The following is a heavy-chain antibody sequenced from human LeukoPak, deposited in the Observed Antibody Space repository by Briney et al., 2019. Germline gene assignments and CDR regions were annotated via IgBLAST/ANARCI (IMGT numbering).Heavy chain of an antibody. Sequence: PGGSLRLSCAASGFTFSSYAMSWVRQAPGKGLEWVSAISGSGGNTYYADSVKGRFTISRDNAKNSLYLQMNSLRAEDTAVYYCARGTGGPDYWGQGTLVTVSS. J-gene: IGHJ4*02. CDR3: ARGTGGPDY. V-gene: IGHV3-23*01. D-gene: IGHD1/OR15-1a*01. CDR2: ISGSGGNT. CDR1: GFTFSSYA.